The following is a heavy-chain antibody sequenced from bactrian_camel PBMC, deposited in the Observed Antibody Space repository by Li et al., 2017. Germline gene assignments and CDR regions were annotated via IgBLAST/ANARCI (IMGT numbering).Heavy chain of an antibody. CDR1: GSTVSSLY. D-gene: IGHD6*01. J-gene: IGHJ4*01. Sequence: HVQLVESGGGSVQAGGSLRLSCGASGSTVSSLYMGWFRQAPGKEREGVAAIASGGITSYAEFVKGRFTISLDNAENTVYLQMNSLIPEDTAMYYCAADPAGTERYCQRQLGVPGDDFTRVDQGTQVTVS. CDR2: IASGGIT. V-gene: IGHV3S53*01.